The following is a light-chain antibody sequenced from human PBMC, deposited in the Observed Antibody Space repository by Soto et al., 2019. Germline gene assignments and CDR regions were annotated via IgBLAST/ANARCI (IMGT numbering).Light chain of an antibody. CDR3: QQYKTYTYT. CDR2: RAS. V-gene: IGKV1-5*03. CDR1: QSIGRW. Sequence: DIQMTQSPSTLSASVGDRVTITCRASQSIGRWLAWYQQKPGKAPKLLIYRASSLESGVPSRLSGSGSGTEFTLTISSLQPDDFTTYYCQQYKTYTYTFAQGTKLEIK. J-gene: IGKJ2*01.